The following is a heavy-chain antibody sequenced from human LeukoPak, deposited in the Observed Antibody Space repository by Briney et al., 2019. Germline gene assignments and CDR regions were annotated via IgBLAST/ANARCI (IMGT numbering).Heavy chain of an antibody. J-gene: IGHJ4*02. V-gene: IGHV3-23*01. D-gene: IGHD6-6*01. CDR1: GFTLSSYA. Sequence: GGSLTLSRAASGFTLSSYAMSWVRQAPGKGLEWVSAISGSGGSTYYADSVKGRFTISRDNSKNTLYLQMNSLRAEDTAVYYCAKVGPEYSSSSPSQGEFDYWGQGTLVTVSS. CDR3: AKVGPEYSSSSPSQGEFDY. CDR2: ISGSGGST.